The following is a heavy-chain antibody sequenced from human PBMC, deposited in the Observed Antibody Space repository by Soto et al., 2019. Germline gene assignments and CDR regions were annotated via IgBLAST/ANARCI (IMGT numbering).Heavy chain of an antibody. CDR2: IYYSGST. CDR3: ARGHRIAAAGTAYNWFDP. V-gene: IGHV4-30-4*01. Sequence: PSETLSLTCTVSGGSISSGDYYWRWIRQPPGKGLEWIGYIYYSGSTYYNPSLKSRVTISVDTSKNQFSLKLSSVTAADTAVYYCARGHRIAAAGTAYNWFDPWGQGTLVTVSS. CDR1: GGSISSGDYY. D-gene: IGHD6-13*01. J-gene: IGHJ5*02.